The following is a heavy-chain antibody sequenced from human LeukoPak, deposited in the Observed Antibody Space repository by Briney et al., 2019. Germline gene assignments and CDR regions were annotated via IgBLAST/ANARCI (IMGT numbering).Heavy chain of an antibody. CDR1: GFTFSSYS. CDR2: ISSGSSYI. J-gene: IGHJ3*02. D-gene: IGHD6-13*01. V-gene: IGHV3-21*01. CDR3: ARDLGSIATAGTETFDI. Sequence: PGGSLRLSCAASGFTFSSYSINWVRQAPGKGLEWVLSISSGSSYISYADSVKGRFTIPRDNAKKSLYLQMNSLRAEDTAVYYCARDLGSIATAGTETFDIWGQGTMVTVS.